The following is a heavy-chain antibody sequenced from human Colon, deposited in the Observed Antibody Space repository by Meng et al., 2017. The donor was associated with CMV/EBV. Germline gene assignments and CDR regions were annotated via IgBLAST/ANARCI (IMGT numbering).Heavy chain of an antibody. CDR2: IYIDDST. V-gene: IGHV3-53*01. J-gene: IGHJ4*02. CDR1: GFPVSSKY. D-gene: IGHD3-16*01. Sequence: EVELVEAGGGLVQPGGSLGLPFAASGFPVSSKYMSWVRQAPGKGLEWVSVIYIDDSTYYADSVEGRFTISRDNSRNTVYFQMNSLRAEDTAVYYCARDSPHAWDWGQGTLVTVSS. CDR3: ARDSPHAWD.